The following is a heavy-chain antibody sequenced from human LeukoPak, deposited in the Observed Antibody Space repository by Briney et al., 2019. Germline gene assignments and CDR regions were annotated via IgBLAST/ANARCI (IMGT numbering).Heavy chain of an antibody. V-gene: IGHV3-66*04. J-gene: IGHJ5*02. Sequence: GGSLRLSCAASGFTVRSNYMSWVRQAPGKGLEWVSIIYSGGGTYYADSVKGRFTISRDNSKNTVYLQMNSLRAEDAAVYYCARLAGFGVVVISWGQGTLVTVSS. CDR3: ARLAGFGVVVIS. CDR1: GFTVRSNY. D-gene: IGHD3-22*01. CDR2: IYSGGGT.